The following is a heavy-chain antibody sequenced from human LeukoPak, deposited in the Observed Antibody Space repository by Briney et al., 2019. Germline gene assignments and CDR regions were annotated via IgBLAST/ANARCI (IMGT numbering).Heavy chain of an antibody. Sequence: GGSLRLSCAASGFTFSGYAMSWVRQAPGKGLEWVSVISGSGGTTYYADSVKGRFTISRDNSKNTLYLQMNSPRAEDTAVYYCTREQPRLFACFDPWGQGTLVTVSS. J-gene: IGHJ5*02. CDR3: TREQPRLFACFDP. V-gene: IGHV3-23*01. CDR1: GFTFSGYA. D-gene: IGHD2/OR15-2a*01. CDR2: ISGSGGTT.